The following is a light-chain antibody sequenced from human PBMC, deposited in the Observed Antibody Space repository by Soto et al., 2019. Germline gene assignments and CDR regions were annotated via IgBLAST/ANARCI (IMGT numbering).Light chain of an antibody. CDR3: SSYGRSSLI. CDR2: EVT. CDR1: SSDVGGYNY. V-gene: IGLV2-14*01. J-gene: IGLJ2*01. Sequence: QSALTQPASVSGSPGQSITISCTGTSSDVGGYNYVSWYQQFPGEAPKLMIYEVTKRPSGISNRFSGSKSDNTASLTISELQAEDEANYYCSSYGRSSLIFGGGTKLTVL.